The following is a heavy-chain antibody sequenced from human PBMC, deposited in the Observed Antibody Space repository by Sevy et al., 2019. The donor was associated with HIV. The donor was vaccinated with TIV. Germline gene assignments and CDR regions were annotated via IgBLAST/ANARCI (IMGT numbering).Heavy chain of an antibody. J-gene: IGHJ3*02. Sequence: GGSLRLSCAASGFTFSSYAMHWVRQAPGKGLEWVAVISYDGSNKYYADSVKGRFTISRDNSKNTLYLQMNSLRAEDTAVYYCARDLSPVAGTAFDIWGQGTMVTVSS. CDR1: GFTFSSYA. CDR2: ISYDGSNK. D-gene: IGHD6-19*01. CDR3: ARDLSPVAGTAFDI. V-gene: IGHV3-30*04.